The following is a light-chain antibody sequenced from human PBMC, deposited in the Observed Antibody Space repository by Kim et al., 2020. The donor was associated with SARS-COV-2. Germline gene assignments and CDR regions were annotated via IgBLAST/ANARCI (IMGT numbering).Light chain of an antibody. V-gene: IGLV7-46*01. CDR1: TGAVTSGHF. CDR2: DTG. Sequence: PGVSVPLTCDSSTGAVTSGHFPYWFQQKPGQAPRTLIYDTGNRHSWTPARFSGSLLGGKAALTLSAAQAEDEADYYCLLSYSDSRVFGGGTQLTVL. J-gene: IGLJ2*01. CDR3: LLSYSDSRV.